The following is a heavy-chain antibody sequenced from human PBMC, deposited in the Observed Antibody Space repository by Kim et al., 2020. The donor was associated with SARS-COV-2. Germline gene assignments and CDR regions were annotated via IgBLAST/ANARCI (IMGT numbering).Heavy chain of an antibody. CDR3: ARGGPIVLAGKPPSYFDS. J-gene: IGHJ4*02. V-gene: IGHV4-34*01. D-gene: IGHD3-9*01. CDR2: INYSGYT. CDR1: GGSFSGYY. Sequence: SETLSLTCAASGGSFSGYYWTWIRQPPGKGLQWIGQINYSGYTDYNPSLKSRVTISLDTSTSQFSLRLRSMTAADTAVYYCARGGPIVLAGKPPSYFDSWGKGTLVTVSS.